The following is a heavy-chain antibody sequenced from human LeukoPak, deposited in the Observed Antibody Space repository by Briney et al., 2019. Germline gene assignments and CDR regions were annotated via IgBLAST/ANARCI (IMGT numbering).Heavy chain of an antibody. V-gene: IGHV1-18*01. Sequence: ASVKVSCKASGYTFTSYGISWVRQAPGQGLEWMGWISAYNGNTNYAQKFQGRVTITADKSTSTAYMELSSLRSEDTAVYYCARDYGPLGDWGQGTLVTVSS. CDR2: ISAYNGNT. CDR3: ARDYGPLGD. J-gene: IGHJ4*02. D-gene: IGHD3-10*01. CDR1: GYTFTSYG.